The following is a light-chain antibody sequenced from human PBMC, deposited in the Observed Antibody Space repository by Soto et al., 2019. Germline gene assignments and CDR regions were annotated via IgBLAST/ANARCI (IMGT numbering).Light chain of an antibody. V-gene: IGLV2-14*01. Sequence: LTHPASVSGSPGQSITISCTGTSSDVGGYNYVSWYQQHPGKAPKLMIYEVSNRPSGVSNRFSGSKSGNTVSLTISGLQAEDEADYYCSSYTSSGTPYVFGTGTKVTVL. J-gene: IGLJ1*01. CDR1: SSDVGGYNY. CDR3: SSYTSSGTPYV. CDR2: EVS.